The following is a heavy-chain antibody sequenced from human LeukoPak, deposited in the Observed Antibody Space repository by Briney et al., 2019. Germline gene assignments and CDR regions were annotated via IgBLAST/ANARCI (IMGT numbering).Heavy chain of an antibody. V-gene: IGHV3-23*01. CDR2: ISGSGGST. J-gene: IGHJ4*02. Sequence: PGGSLRLSCAASGFTFSSYAMSWVRQAPGKGLEWVSAISGSGGSTYYADSVKGRFTISRDNAKNSLYLQMNSLRAEDTAVYYCARERRYCSGGSCPDFDYWGQGTLVTVSS. CDR1: GFTFSSYA. CDR3: ARERRYCSGGSCPDFDY. D-gene: IGHD2-15*01.